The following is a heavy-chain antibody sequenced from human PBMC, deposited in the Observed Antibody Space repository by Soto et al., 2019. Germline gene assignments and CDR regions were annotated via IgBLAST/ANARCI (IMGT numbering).Heavy chain of an antibody. CDR3: ARDGPPLDY. CDR1: GYTFTSYS. CDR2: ISAYNGNT. Sequence: ASVKVSCKASGYTFTSYSISWVRQAPGQGLEWMGWISAYNGNTNYAQKLQGRVTMTTDTSTSTADMDLRSLRSDDTAVYYCARDGPPLDYWGQGTLVTVSS. V-gene: IGHV1-18*01. J-gene: IGHJ4*02.